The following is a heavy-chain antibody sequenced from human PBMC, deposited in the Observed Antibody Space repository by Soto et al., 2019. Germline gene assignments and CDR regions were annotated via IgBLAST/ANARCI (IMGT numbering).Heavy chain of an antibody. CDR3: AREWIAAAGTGNNWFDP. CDR1: GGSISSGGYY. D-gene: IGHD6-13*01. CDR2: IYYSGST. Sequence: QVQLQESGPGLVKPSQTLSLTCTVSGGSISSGGYYWSWIRQHPGNGLEWIGYIYYSGSTYYNPSLKSRVTISVDTSKNQFSLKLSSVTAADTAVYYCAREWIAAAGTGNNWFDPWGQGTLVTVSS. V-gene: IGHV4-31*03. J-gene: IGHJ5*02.